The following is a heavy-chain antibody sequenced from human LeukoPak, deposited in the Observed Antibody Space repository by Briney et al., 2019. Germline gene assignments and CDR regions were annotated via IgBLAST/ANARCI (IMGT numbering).Heavy chain of an antibody. D-gene: IGHD3-10*01. CDR2: INHSGST. J-gene: IGHJ6*03. Sequence: GSLRLSCAASGFTFSSYWMSWVRQPPGKGLEWIGEINHSGSTNYNPSLKSRVTISVDTSKNQFSLKLSSVTAADTAVYYCARLNGSGSYRVYYYYMDVWGKGTTVTISS. V-gene: IGHV4-34*01. CDR1: GFTFSSYW. CDR3: ARLNGSGSYRVYYYYMDV.